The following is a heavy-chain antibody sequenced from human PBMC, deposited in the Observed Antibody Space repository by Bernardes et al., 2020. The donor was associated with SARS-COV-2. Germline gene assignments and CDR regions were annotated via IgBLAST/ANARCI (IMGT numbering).Heavy chain of an antibody. CDR1: GFTFSSYA. J-gene: IGHJ4*02. CDR3: AKVPWGGELLSKYYFDY. Sequence: GGSLRLSCAASGFTFSSYAMGWVRQAPGKGLEWVSAVSGSGGSTYYADSVKGRFTISRDNSKNTLYLQMNSLRAEDTAVYYCAKVPWGGELLSKYYFDYWGQGTLVTVSS. V-gene: IGHV3-23*01. CDR2: VSGSGGST. D-gene: IGHD1-7*01.